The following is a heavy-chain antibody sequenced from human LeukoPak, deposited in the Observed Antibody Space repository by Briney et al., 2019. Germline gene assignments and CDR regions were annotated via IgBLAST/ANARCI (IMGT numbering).Heavy chain of an antibody. V-gene: IGHV1-2*06. Sequence: ASVKVSCKASRYTFTGYYMHWVRQAPGQGLEWMGRINPNSGGTNYAQKFQGRVTMTRDTSISTAYMELSRLRSDDTAVYYCARSRIVRATSPGDYWGQGTLVTVSS. D-gene: IGHD1-26*01. CDR1: RYTFTGYY. CDR2: INPNSGGT. CDR3: ARSRIVRATSPGDY. J-gene: IGHJ4*02.